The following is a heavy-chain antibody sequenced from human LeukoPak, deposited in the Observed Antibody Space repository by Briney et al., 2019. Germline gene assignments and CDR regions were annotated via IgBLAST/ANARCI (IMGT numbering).Heavy chain of an antibody. Sequence: SETLSLTCTVSGGSISSYYWSWIRQPPGKGLEWIGYIYYSGSTNYNPSLKSRVTISVDTSKNQFSLKLSSVTAADTAVYYCAREGVHFDYWGQGTLVTVSS. CDR1: GGSISSYY. J-gene: IGHJ4*02. D-gene: IGHD3-10*01. V-gene: IGHV4-59*01. CDR2: IYYSGST. CDR3: AREGVHFDY.